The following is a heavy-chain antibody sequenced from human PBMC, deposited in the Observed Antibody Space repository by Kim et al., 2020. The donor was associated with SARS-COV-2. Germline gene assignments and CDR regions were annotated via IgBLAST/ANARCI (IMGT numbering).Heavy chain of an antibody. Sequence: SETLSLTCTVSGYSISSGYYWGWIRQPPGKGLEWIGSIYHSGSTYYNPSLKSRVTISVDTSKNQFSLKLSSVTAADTAVYYCARASSSWYATSGYYFDYWGQGTLVTVSS. J-gene: IGHJ4*02. CDR1: GYSISSGYY. CDR2: IYHSGST. D-gene: IGHD6-13*01. CDR3: ARASSSWYATSGYYFDY. V-gene: IGHV4-38-2*02.